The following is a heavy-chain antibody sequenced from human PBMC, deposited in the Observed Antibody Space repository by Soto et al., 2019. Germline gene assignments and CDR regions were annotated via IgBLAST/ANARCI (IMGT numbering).Heavy chain of an antibody. CDR2: IIAIFGTV. D-gene: IGHD6-6*01. V-gene: IGHV1-69*01. CDR1: GGSFTGHV. J-gene: IGHJ6*02. Sequence: QVQLVQSGAEVKKPGSSVKVSCKASGGSFTGHVISWVRQAPGQGLEWMGGIIAIFGTVNYAQKFQGRVTITADESTSTAYMELSSLRSEDTAVYYCARENSIASLSYYYGMDVWGQGTTVTVSS. CDR3: ARENSIASLSYYYGMDV.